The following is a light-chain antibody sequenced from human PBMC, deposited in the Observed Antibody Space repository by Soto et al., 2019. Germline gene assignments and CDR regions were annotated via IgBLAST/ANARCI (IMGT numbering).Light chain of an antibody. V-gene: IGKV2-30*01. J-gene: IGKJ1*01. CDR2: KVS. CDR3: MQGSRWPPWT. Sequence: DAVLTQSPLSLPVTLGQPASISCRSSQSLVYSDGNIYLTWFQQRPGQSPRRLIYKVSNRESGVPARFSGSGSGTDFTLKISRVEAEDVGVYYCMQGSRWPPWTFGQGTKVEIK. CDR1: QSLVYSDGNIY.